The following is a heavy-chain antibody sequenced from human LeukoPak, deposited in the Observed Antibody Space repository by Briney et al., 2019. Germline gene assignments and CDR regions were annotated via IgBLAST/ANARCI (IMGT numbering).Heavy chain of an antibody. CDR3: AREPTYCSGGSCYRGFDY. Sequence: PSETLSLTCTVSGYSISSGYFWGWIRQTPGKGLEWIGSIYNSGSTYYNPSLKSRVTISVDTSKNQFSLKLSSVTAADTAVYYCAREPTYCSGGSCYRGFDYWGQGTLVTVSS. CDR2: IYNSGST. V-gene: IGHV4-38-2*02. J-gene: IGHJ4*02. CDR1: GYSISSGYF. D-gene: IGHD2-15*01.